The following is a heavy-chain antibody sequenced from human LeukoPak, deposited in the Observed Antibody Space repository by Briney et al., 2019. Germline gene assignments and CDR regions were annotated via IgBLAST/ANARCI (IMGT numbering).Heavy chain of an antibody. Sequence: ASVKVSCKASGYTFTGYYMHWVRQAPGQGLEWMGWINPNSGGTNYAQKFQGRVTMTRDTSISTAYMELSRLRSGDTAVYYCARGPPSVGGYYYGMDVWGQGTTVTVSS. J-gene: IGHJ6*02. V-gene: IGHV1-2*02. D-gene: IGHD2-15*01. CDR3: ARGPPSVGGYYYGMDV. CDR1: GYTFTGYY. CDR2: INPNSGGT.